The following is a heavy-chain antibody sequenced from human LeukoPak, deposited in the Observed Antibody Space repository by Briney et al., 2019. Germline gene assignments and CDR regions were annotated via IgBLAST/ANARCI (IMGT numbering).Heavy chain of an antibody. Sequence: GGSLRLSCAASGFTFSNFWMHWVRQAPGKGLVWVSRINKDGTTTNYAHSVKGRFIISRDNAKNTLYLQMNSLRAEDTAVYYCAELGITMIGGVWGKGTTVTISS. D-gene: IGHD3-10*02. V-gene: IGHV3-74*01. CDR1: GFTFSNFW. CDR3: AELGITMIGGV. CDR2: INKDGTTT. J-gene: IGHJ6*04.